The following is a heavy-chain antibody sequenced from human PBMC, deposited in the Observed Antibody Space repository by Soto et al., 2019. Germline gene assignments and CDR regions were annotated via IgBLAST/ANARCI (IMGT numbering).Heavy chain of an antibody. J-gene: IGHJ4*02. D-gene: IGHD2-15*01. CDR2: IYYSGST. CDR3: ARSFGGSGASEPFDY. CDR1: GGSINSGGYY. V-gene: IGHV4-31*03. Sequence: QVQLQESGPGLVKPSQTLSLTCTVSGGSINSGGYYWSWIRQHPGKGLEWIGYIYYSGSTYYNPSLKSRDTISVDTSKNQFSLKLSSVTAADTAVYSCARSFGGSGASEPFDYWGQGTLVTVSS.